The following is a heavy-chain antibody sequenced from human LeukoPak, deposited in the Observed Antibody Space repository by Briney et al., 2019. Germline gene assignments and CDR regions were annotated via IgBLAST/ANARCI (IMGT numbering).Heavy chain of an antibody. V-gene: IGHV4-38-2*02. CDR1: GYSISSGYY. D-gene: IGHD3-10*01. J-gene: IGHJ4*02. Sequence: SETLSLTCTVSGYSISSGYYWGWIRQPPGKGLEWIGSIYHSGSTYYNPSLKSRVTISVDTSKNQFSLKLSSVTAADTAVYYCARGGRSKVRGVIIITPPDYWGQGTLVTVSS. CDR3: ARGGRSKVRGVIIITPPDY. CDR2: IYHSGST.